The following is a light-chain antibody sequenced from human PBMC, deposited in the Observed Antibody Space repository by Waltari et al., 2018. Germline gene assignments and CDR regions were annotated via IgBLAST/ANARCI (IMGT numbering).Light chain of an antibody. CDR2: GAS. J-gene: IGKJ2*01. CDR3: QQYGSSPYT. CDR1: QSVSSSY. V-gene: IGKV3-20*01. Sequence: MVWTQSPGTLSLSPGQRATLSCRASQSVSSSYLAWYQQKPGQAPRLLIYGASSRATGIPDRFSGSGSGTDFTLTISRLEPEDFAVYYCQQYGSSPYTFGQGTKLEIK.